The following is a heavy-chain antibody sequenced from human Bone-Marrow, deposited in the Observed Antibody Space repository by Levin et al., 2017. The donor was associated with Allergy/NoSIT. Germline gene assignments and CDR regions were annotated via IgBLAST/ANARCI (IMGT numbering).Heavy chain of an antibody. CDR3: ARGGPLWSGYYTLTDAFDI. Sequence: ASVKVSCKASGYTFTTYAMHWVRQAPGQRLEWMGWISAGNGNTKYSQNFQGRVTITRDTSASTAYMELSSLRSEDTALYYCARGGPLWSGYYTLTDAFDIWGQGTMVTVSS. D-gene: IGHD3-3*01. J-gene: IGHJ3*02. CDR2: ISAGNGNT. CDR1: GYTFTTYA. V-gene: IGHV1-3*01.